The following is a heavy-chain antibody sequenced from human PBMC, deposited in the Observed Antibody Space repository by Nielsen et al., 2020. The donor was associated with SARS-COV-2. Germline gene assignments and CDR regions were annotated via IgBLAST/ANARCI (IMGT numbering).Heavy chain of an antibody. CDR1: GFTFSSYS. CDR2: ISSSSSYI. V-gene: IGHV3-21*03. CDR3: TTDSTTVQLWLIAAAGAFDY. J-gene: IGHJ4*02. D-gene: IGHD5-18*01. Sequence: GGSLRLSCAASGFTFSSYSMNWVRQAPGKGLEWVSSISSSSSYIYYADSVKGRFTISRDNAKNSLYLQMNSLKTEDTAVYYCTTDSTTVQLWLIAAAGAFDYWGQGTLVTVSS.